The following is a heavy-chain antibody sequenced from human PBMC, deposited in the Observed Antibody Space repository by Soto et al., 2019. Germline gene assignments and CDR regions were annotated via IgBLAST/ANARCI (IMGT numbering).Heavy chain of an antibody. CDR3: ARDRADSSGYYPLYYYYGMDV. J-gene: IGHJ6*02. V-gene: IGHV4-31*03. CDR1: GGSISSGGYY. Sequence: QVQLQESGPGLVKPSQTLSLTCTVSGGSISSGGYYWSWIRQHPGKGLELIGYIYYSGSTYYNPSLKSRVTISVDTSKNLFSLKLSCVTAADTAVYYCARDRADSSGYYPLYYYYGMDVWGQGTTVTVSS. CDR2: IYYSGST. D-gene: IGHD3-22*01.